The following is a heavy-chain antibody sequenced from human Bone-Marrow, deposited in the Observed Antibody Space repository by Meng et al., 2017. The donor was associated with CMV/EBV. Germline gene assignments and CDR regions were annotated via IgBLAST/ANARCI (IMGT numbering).Heavy chain of an antibody. CDR3: AKDRGGYCSSTSCYWYFDY. CDR1: GFTFSSYG. D-gene: IGHD2-2*01. Sequence: GGSLRLSCAASGFTFSSYGMHWVRQAPGKGLEWVAFIRYDGSNKYYADSVKGRFTISRDNSKNTLYLQMNSLRAEDTAVYYCAKDRGGYCSSTSCYWYFDYWGQRTLVTVSS. CDR2: IRYDGSNK. V-gene: IGHV3-30*02. J-gene: IGHJ4*02.